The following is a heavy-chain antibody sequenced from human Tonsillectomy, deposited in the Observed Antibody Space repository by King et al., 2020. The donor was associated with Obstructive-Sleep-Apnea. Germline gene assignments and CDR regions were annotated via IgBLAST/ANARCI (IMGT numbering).Heavy chain of an antibody. CDR3: AKEKGSSWYTRTTEIDS. Sequence: VQLVESGGGVVQPGRSLRLSCAASGFTFSSYGMHWVRQAPGKGLEWVTFIRYDGNNKYYVDSVKGRFTISRDNSKNTLYLQMNSLRAEDTAVYYCAKEKGSSWYTRTTEIDSWGQGTLVTVSS. D-gene: IGHD6-13*01. CDR1: GFTFSSYG. J-gene: IGHJ4*02. V-gene: IGHV3-30*02. CDR2: IRYDGNNK.